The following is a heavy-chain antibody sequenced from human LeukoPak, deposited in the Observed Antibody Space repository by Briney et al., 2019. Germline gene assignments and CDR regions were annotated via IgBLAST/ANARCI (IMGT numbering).Heavy chain of an antibody. Sequence: GGSLRLSCAASGFPFSNYWMHWVRQAPGKGLVWVSRTNNDATSTAYADSVKGRFTISRDNAKNTLYLQMNSLRVDDAVVYFCSRGYCRGGTCYAPGESWGQGTLVTVSS. CDR3: SRGYCRGGTCYAPGES. CDR2: TNNDATST. J-gene: IGHJ4*02. V-gene: IGHV3-74*01. CDR1: GFPFSNYW. D-gene: IGHD2-15*01.